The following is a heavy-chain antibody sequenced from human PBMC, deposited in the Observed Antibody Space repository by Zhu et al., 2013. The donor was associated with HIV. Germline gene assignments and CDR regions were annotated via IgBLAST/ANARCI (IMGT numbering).Heavy chain of an antibody. CDR3: ARDNTRDYYDTLAYDY. D-gene: IGHD3-22*01. CDR1: GFTFSSYE. CDR2: ISSSGSTI. Sequence: EVQLVESGGGLVQPGGSLRLSCAASGFTFSSYEMNWVRQAPGKGLEWVSYISSSGSTIYYADSVKGRFTISRDNAKNSLYLQMNSLRAEDTAVYYCARDNTRDYYDTLAYDYWGQGTLVTVSS. J-gene: IGHJ4*02. V-gene: IGHV3-48*03.